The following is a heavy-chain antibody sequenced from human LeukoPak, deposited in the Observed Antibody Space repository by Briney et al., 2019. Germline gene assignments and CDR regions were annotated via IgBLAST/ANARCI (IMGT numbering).Heavy chain of an antibody. CDR2: IYYSGST. CDR1: GGSISSYY. D-gene: IGHD2-21*02. V-gene: IGHV4-59*01. CDR3: ARWAYCGGDCALDY. J-gene: IGHJ4*02. Sequence: SETLSLTCTVSGGSISSYYWSWIRQPPGKGLEWIGYIYYSGSTNYNPSLKSRVTISVDTSKNQFSLKLSSVTAADTAVYDCARWAYCGGDCALDYWGQGTLVTVSS.